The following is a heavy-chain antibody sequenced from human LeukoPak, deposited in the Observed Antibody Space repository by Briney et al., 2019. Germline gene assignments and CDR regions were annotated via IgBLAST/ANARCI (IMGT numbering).Heavy chain of an antibody. CDR2: IKYDGSVK. CDR3: AKGGGRPLGDAYDI. J-gene: IGHJ3*02. D-gene: IGHD1-26*01. V-gene: IGHV3-7*01. CDR1: RFTFNSYW. Sequence: GGSLRLSCAASRFTFNSYWMNWVRQAPGKGLEWVAIIKYDGSVKYYVDSVRGRLTISRDNARNSLYLQMHSLRAEDTAVYYCAKGGGRPLGDAYDIWGQGTMVTVSS.